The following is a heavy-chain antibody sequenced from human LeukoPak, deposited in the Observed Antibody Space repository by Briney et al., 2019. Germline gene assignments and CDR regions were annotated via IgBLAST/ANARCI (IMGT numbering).Heavy chain of an antibody. D-gene: IGHD2-15*01. CDR1: GFTFSSYS. V-gene: IGHV3-21*01. J-gene: IGHJ5*02. Sequence: GGSPRLSCAASGFTFSSYSMNWVRQAPGKGLEWVSSISSSSSYIYYADSVKGRFTISRDNAKNSLYLQMNSLRAEDTAVYYCARGADRRWYSWFDPWGQGTLVTVSS. CDR2: ISSSSSYI. CDR3: ARGADRRWYSWFDP.